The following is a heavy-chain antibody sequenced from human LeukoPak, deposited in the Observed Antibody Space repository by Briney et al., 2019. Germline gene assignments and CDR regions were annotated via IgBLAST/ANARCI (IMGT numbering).Heavy chain of an antibody. CDR2: IYSGGST. CDR1: EFSVGSNY. V-gene: IGHV3-66*01. CDR3: AKDSSLLPGDY. J-gene: IGHJ4*02. D-gene: IGHD2-15*01. Sequence: GGSLRLSCAASEFSVGSNYMTWVRQAPGKGLEWVSLIYSGGSTYYADSVKGRFTISRDNSKNTLYLQMNSLRAEDTAVYYCAKDSSLLPGDYWGQGTLVTVSS.